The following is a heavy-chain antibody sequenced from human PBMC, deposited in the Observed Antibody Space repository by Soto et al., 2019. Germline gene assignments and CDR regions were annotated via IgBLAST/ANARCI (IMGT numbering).Heavy chain of an antibody. D-gene: IGHD6-19*01. CDR3: AKGEWQWLGTSDFTY. V-gene: IGHV3-30*18. Sequence: GGSLRLSCAASGFTFSDYAMHWVRQAPGKGLEWVAVVSHDGRNTHYADSVKGRFTISRDSSKNTVSLEMTSLRAEDTAVYYCAKGEWQWLGTSDFTYCGQGALVTVSS. CDR2: VSHDGRNT. J-gene: IGHJ4*02. CDR1: GFTFSDYA.